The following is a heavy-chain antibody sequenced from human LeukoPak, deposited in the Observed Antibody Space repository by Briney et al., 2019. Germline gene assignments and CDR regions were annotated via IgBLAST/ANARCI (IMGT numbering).Heavy chain of an antibody. CDR2: SHYSGIT. V-gene: IGHV4-30-4*01. CDR1: GDSITSGDYY. CDR3: ARDAYCAGGRCPGAWFDP. D-gene: IGHD2-8*02. Sequence: PSETLSLTCTVSGDSITSGDYYWSWIRQPPGKGLEWIGYSHYSGITSYNPSFRSRVTISGDTSKNQLSLRLTSVTAADTAMYYCARDAYCAGGRCPGAWFDPWGQGTLVTVSS. J-gene: IGHJ5*02.